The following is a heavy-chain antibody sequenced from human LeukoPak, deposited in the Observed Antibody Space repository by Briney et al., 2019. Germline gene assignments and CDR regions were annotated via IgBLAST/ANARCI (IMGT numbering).Heavy chain of an antibody. CDR2: IYLDGRA. D-gene: IGHD5-24*01. V-gene: IGHV3-66*01. J-gene: IGHJ4*02. CDR3: ARDAETSLAN. Sequence: GGSLRLSCAASGFAVSSKYMNWVRQAPGGGLEWVTVIYLDGRADYADSVKGRFTISSDNSKNTVYLQMNSLKDEDTAVYYCARDAETSLANWGQGTLVTVSP. CDR1: GFAVSSKY.